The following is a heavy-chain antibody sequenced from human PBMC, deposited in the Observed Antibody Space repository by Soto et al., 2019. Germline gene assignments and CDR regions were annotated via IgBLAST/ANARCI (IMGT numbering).Heavy chain of an antibody. D-gene: IGHD6-6*01. CDR2: ISGSGGST. Sequence: GGSLRLSCAASGFTFSSYAMSWVRQAPGKGLEWVSAISGSGGSTYYADYVKGRFTISRDNSKNTLYLQMNSLRAEDTAVYYCAKVPQLVSLSVYYYYGMDVWGQGTTVTVSS. CDR3: AKVPQLVSLSVYYYYGMDV. CDR1: GFTFSSYA. V-gene: IGHV3-23*01. J-gene: IGHJ6*02.